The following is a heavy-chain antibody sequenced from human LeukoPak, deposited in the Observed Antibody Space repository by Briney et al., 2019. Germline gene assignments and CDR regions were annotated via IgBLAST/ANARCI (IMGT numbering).Heavy chain of an antibody. V-gene: IGHV4-59*12. CDR1: GGSISSYY. D-gene: IGHD5-12*01. CDR3: ARARGYSGYEDAFDI. CDR2: IYHSGST. Sequence: SETLSLTCTVSGGSISSYYWSWIRQPPGKGLEWIGYIYHSGSTYYNPSLKSRVTISVDRSKNQFSLKLSSVTAADTAVYYCARARGYSGYEDAFDIWGQGTMVTVSS. J-gene: IGHJ3*02.